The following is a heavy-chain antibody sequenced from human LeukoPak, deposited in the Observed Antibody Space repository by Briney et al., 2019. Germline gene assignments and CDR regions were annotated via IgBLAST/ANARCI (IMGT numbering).Heavy chain of an antibody. Sequence: PGGSLRLSCTASDFTFSSYDMTWVRQAPGKGLEWVSSISHSGGSTYADSVKGRFTISRDNSKNPLNLQMSSLRAEDAAVYYCAKDSGTCCWYFDLWGRGTLVTVSS. CDR3: AKDSGTCCWYFDL. J-gene: IGHJ2*01. D-gene: IGHD1-26*01. CDR2: ISHSGGST. CDR1: DFTFSSYD. V-gene: IGHV3-23*01.